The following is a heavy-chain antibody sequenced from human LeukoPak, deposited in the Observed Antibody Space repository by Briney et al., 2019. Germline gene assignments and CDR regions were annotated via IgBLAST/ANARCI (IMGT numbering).Heavy chain of an antibody. CDR2: MNPNSGNT. V-gene: IGHV1-8*01. D-gene: IGHD6-13*01. Sequence: ASVKVSCKASGYTFTSYDINWVRQATGQGLEWMGWMNPNSGNTGYAQKFQGRVTMTRNTSISTAYMELSSLRSEATAVYYCARGESGAAAGRYWGQGTLVTVSS. CDR3: ARGESGAAAGRY. CDR1: GYTFTSYD. J-gene: IGHJ4*02.